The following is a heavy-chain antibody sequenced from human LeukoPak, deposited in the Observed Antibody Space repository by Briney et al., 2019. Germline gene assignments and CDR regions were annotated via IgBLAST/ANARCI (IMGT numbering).Heavy chain of an antibody. D-gene: IGHD1-26*01. CDR3: AREVGGSYFDY. Sequence: SETLSLTCTVSGGSISSYYWSWIRQPPGKGLEWIGNIYYSGSTNYNPSLKSRVTISVDTSKNQFPLKLNSVTAADTAVYYCAREVGGSYFDYWGQGTLVTVSS. CDR2: IYYSGST. CDR1: GGSISSYY. J-gene: IGHJ4*02. V-gene: IGHV4-59*01.